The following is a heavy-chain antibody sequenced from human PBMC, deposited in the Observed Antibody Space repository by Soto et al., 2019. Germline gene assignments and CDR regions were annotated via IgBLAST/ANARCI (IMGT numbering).Heavy chain of an antibody. CDR2: IIPIFGTA. D-gene: IGHD3-22*01. J-gene: IGHJ4*02. CDR1: GGTFSSYA. Sequence: GASVKVSCKASGGTFSSYAISWVRQAPGQGLEWMGGIIPIFGTANYAQKFQGRVTITADESTSTAYMELGSLRSEDTAVYYCARATDYYDSSGYFGYWGQGTLVTVSS. V-gene: IGHV1-69*13. CDR3: ARATDYYDSSGYFGY.